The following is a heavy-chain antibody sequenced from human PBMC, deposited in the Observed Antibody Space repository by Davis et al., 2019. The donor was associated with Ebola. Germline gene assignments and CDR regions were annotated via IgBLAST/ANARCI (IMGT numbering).Heavy chain of an antibody. J-gene: IGHJ4*02. V-gene: IGHV1-2*02. CDR2: ISPDSGDT. Sequence: ASVKVSCKTSGYTFSDYPIHWVRQAPGQRPEWMGWISPDSGDTNYAQMFQGRVSMTRDTSFSTTYMGLSGLRPDDTAIYYCARNGGGTWPKFDYWGQGSLVTVSS. CDR1: GYTFSDYP. D-gene: IGHD2-8*01. CDR3: ARNGGGTWPKFDY.